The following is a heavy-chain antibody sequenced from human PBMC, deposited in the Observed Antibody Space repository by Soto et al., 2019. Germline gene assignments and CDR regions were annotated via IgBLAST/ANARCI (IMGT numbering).Heavy chain of an antibody. CDR3: ARDHLILPAHDFLYGSDV. Sequence: PGGSLRLSCEVSGFTFSMYSMSWVRQSPGKGLEWVAKIPQDGVDGHYADSVKGRFTISRDNGKNSLYLQLNNLRAEDTAVYYCARDHLILPAHDFLYGSDVWGRGATVTVSS. CDR2: IPQDGVDG. V-gene: IGHV3-7*03. CDR1: GFTFSMYS. J-gene: IGHJ6*02. D-gene: IGHD2-21*02.